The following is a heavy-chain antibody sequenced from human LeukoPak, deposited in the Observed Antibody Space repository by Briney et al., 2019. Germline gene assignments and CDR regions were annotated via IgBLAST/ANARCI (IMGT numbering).Heavy chain of an antibody. Sequence: ASVKVSCKASGYTFTSYDINRVRQATRQGLEWMGWMNPNSGNTGYAQKFQGRVTMTRNTSISTAYMELSSLRSEDAAVYYCALEMATSPFDYWGQGTLVTVSS. CDR2: MNPNSGNT. D-gene: IGHD5-24*01. V-gene: IGHV1-8*01. CDR3: ALEMATSPFDY. J-gene: IGHJ4*02. CDR1: GYTFTSYD.